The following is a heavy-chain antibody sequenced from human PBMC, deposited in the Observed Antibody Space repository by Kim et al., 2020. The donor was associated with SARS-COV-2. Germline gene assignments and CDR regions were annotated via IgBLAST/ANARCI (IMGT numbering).Heavy chain of an antibody. Sequence: GGSLRLSCAASGFTVSSNYMSWVRQAPGKGLEWVSVIYSGGSTYYADSVKGRFTISRDNSKNTLYLQMNSLRAEDTAVYYCARLAFYGGNSIDYWGQGTLVTVSS. CDR2: IYSGGST. D-gene: IGHD2-21*02. V-gene: IGHV3-53*01. CDR3: ARLAFYGGNSIDY. J-gene: IGHJ4*02. CDR1: GFTVSSNY.